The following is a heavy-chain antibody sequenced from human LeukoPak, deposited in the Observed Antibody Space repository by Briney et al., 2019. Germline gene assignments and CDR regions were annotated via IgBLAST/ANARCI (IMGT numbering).Heavy chain of an antibody. V-gene: IGHV4-4*02. J-gene: IGHJ4*02. Sequence: PSETLSLTCGVSGGSITIRDCWSWGRQPPGKGLEWIGEICLDGRIHYTPSLKSRISISIDRSKDQFSLNLISVAAADTAIYFCASQGGLRNDFWGQGTLVTVSS. CDR3: ASQGGLRNDF. CDR2: ICLDGRI. D-gene: IGHD2-15*01. CDR1: GGSITIRDC.